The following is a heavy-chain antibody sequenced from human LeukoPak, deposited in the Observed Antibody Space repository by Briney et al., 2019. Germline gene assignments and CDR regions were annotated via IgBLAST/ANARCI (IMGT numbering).Heavy chain of an antibody. CDR1: GYTFTSYD. J-gene: IGHJ6*03. Sequence: LWASVKVSCKASGYTFTSYDINLVRQATGQGLEWMGWMNPNSGNTGYAQKFQGRVTMTRNTSISTAYMELSSLRSEDTAVYYCARDARIAAAYQPVGEDYMDVWGKGTTVTVSS. CDR3: ARDARIAAAYQPVGEDYMDV. CDR2: MNPNSGNT. D-gene: IGHD6-13*01. V-gene: IGHV1-8*01.